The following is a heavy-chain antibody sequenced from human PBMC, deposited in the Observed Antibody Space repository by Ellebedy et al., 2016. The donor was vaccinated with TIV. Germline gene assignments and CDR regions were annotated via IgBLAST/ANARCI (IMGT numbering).Heavy chain of an antibody. Sequence: ASVKVSCKASGGTFSSYAINWVRQAPGQGLEWMGRIIPILGITHYAQKFQGRVTITADKSTSTAYMELSSLRSEDTAVYYCARALDYYDSSGYPETVLDYWGQGTLVTVSS. D-gene: IGHD3-22*01. CDR2: IIPILGIT. V-gene: IGHV1-69*04. J-gene: IGHJ4*02. CDR1: GGTFSSYA. CDR3: ARALDYYDSSGYPETVLDY.